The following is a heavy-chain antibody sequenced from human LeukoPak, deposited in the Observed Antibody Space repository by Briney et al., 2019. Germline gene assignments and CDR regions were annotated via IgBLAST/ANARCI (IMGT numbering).Heavy chain of an antibody. Sequence: GGSLRLSCAASGFSFSSFAMSWVRQAPGKGLEWVSVISGLGDSTNYAESVKGRFTISRDNSKNTVYLLMNSLRAEDTAVYYCARGPLATAGTMGLDYWGQGTLVTVSS. V-gene: IGHV3-23*01. J-gene: IGHJ4*02. CDR3: ARGPLATAGTMGLDY. CDR2: ISGLGDST. CDR1: GFSFSSFA. D-gene: IGHD6-13*01.